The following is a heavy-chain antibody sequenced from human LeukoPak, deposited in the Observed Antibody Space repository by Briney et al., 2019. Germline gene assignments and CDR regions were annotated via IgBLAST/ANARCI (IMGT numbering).Heavy chain of an antibody. CDR3: ARATADSSGSYLALYNWFDP. CDR2: IYYTRTT. J-gene: IGHJ5*02. Sequence: SETLSLTCTVSGGSISSGSYYWGWIRQSPGKGLEWIGTIYYTRTTYYNPSLNSRVTISLDTSQNQFSLKLNSVTAADTAMYYCARATADSSGSYLALYNWFDPWGQGTLVTVSS. D-gene: IGHD3-22*01. V-gene: IGHV4-39*07. CDR1: GGSISSGSYY.